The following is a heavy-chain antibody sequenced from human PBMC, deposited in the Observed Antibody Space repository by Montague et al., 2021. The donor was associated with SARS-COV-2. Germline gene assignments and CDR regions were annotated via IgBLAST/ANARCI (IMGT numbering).Heavy chain of an antibody. CDR1: TEAFNGYY. J-gene: IGHJ4*02. Sequence: SETLSLTCAVYTEAFNGYYWTWIRQPPGKGLEWIGEVSHPGSAKYNPSLKSRVTISVDTSKNQFSLKLSSVTAADTAVYYCARRVVGGWYATTPEDDYWGQGTLVTVSS. V-gene: IGHV4-34*01. D-gene: IGHD6-19*01. CDR3: ARRVVGGWYATTPEDDY. CDR2: VSHPGSA.